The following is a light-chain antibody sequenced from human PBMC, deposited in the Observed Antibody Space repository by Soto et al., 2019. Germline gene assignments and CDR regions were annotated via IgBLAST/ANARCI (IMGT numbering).Light chain of an antibody. V-gene: IGKV3-15*01. Sequence: EIVMTQSPATLSVSPGERATLSCRASQSVSSNLAWYQQRPGQAPRLLVYGASTRATGIPARFSGSGSGTEFTLTISSLQSEDSAVYYCQQYSNWPITFGQGTRLEMK. CDR1: QSVSSN. CDR2: GAS. CDR3: QQYSNWPIT. J-gene: IGKJ5*01.